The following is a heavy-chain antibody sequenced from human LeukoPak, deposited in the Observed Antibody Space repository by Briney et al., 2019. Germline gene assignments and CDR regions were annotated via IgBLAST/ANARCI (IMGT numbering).Heavy chain of an antibody. J-gene: IGHJ4*02. V-gene: IGHV3-7*01. CDR3: ARWANTIDY. Sequence: GGPLRLSCAASGFSLSGHWMSWLRQTPGKGLEWVANIKQDGSEEYYVDSAKGRFTISRDNAKNSLYLQMNSLRGEDTAMYYCARWANTIDYWGQGAQVTVSS. CDR1: GFSLSGHW. CDR2: IKQDGSEE.